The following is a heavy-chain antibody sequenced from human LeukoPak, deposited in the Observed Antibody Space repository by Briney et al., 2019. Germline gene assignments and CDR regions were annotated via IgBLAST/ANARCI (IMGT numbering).Heavy chain of an antibody. Sequence: SETLSLTCAVYGGSFSGYYWSWIRQPPGKGLEWIGEINHSGSTNYNPSLKSRVTISVDTSKNQFSLKLSSVTAADTAVYYCARGPPSVAAADYYFDYWGQGTLVTVSS. CDR2: INHSGST. CDR3: ARGPPSVAAADYYFDY. V-gene: IGHV4-34*01. CDR1: GGSFSGYY. J-gene: IGHJ4*02. D-gene: IGHD6-13*01.